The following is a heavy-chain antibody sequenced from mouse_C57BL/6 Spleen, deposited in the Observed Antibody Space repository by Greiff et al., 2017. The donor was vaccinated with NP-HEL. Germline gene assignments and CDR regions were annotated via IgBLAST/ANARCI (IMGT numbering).Heavy chain of an antibody. Sequence: VQLQQPGAELVKPGASVKLSCKASGYTFTSYWMHWVKQRPGQGLEWIGMIHPNSGSTNYNEKFKSKAKLTVAKSSSTAYMQLSSLTSEDSAVYYCARGAYDYPGEVFDYWGQGTTLTVSS. D-gene: IGHD2-4*01. J-gene: IGHJ2*01. CDR1: GYTFTSYW. V-gene: IGHV1-64*01. CDR2: IHPNSGST. CDR3: ARGAYDYPGEVFDY.